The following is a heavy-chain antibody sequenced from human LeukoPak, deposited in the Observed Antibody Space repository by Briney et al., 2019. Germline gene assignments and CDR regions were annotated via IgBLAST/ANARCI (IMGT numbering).Heavy chain of an antibody. V-gene: IGHV1-69*13. D-gene: IGHD5-24*01. J-gene: IGHJ4*02. CDR2: IIPIFGTA. CDR1: GGTFSSYA. CDR3: ARARDGYNEILAFDY. Sequence: GASVKVSCKASGGTFSSYAISWVRQAPGQGLEWMGGIIPIFGTANYAQKFQGRVTITADESTSTAYMELSSLRSEDTAVYYCARARDGYNEILAFDYWGQGTLVTVSS.